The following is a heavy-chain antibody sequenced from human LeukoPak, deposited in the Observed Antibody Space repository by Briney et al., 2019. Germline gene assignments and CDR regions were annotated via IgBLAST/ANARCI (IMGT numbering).Heavy chain of an antibody. Sequence: ASVKVSCKASGGTFSSYAISWVRQAPGQGLEWMGGIIPIFGTANYAQKFQGRVTITADESTSTAYMELSSLRSEDTAVYYCATDNYGMLDYWGQGTLVTVSS. CDR2: IIPIFGTA. D-gene: IGHD3-9*01. V-gene: IGHV1-69*13. CDR3: ATDNYGMLDY. J-gene: IGHJ4*02. CDR1: GGTFSSYA.